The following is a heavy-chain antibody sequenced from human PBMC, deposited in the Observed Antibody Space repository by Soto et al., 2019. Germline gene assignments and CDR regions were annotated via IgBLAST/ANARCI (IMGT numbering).Heavy chain of an antibody. CDR1: GFTFSSYG. D-gene: IGHD3-3*01. Sequence: GGSLRLSCAASGFTFSSYGMHWVRQAPGKGLEWVAVIWYDGSNKYYADSVKGRFTISRDNSKNTLYLQMNSLRAEDTAVYYCARDRAAYYDFWSGYYNYYYYYGMDVWGQGTTVTVSS. V-gene: IGHV3-33*08. CDR2: IWYDGSNK. CDR3: ARDRAAYYDFWSGYYNYYYYYGMDV. J-gene: IGHJ6*02.